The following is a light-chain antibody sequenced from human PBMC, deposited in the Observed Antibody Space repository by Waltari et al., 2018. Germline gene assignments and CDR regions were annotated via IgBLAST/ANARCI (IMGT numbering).Light chain of an antibody. CDR3: QQYKNWPPLT. J-gene: IGKJ4*01. V-gene: IGKV3-15*01. CDR1: QIVSTN. Sequence: EIVMTQSPATLSVSPGERATISCRASQIVSTNLAWYQHKPGQAPRLLIYDASNRANGIPPRFSGSGSGTEFTLTISSLQPEDFAVYYCQQYKNWPPLTFGGGTKVEIK. CDR2: DAS.